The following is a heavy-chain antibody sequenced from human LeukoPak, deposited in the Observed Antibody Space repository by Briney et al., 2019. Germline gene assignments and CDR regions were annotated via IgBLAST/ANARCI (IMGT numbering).Heavy chain of an antibody. V-gene: IGHV1-8*01. CDR3: ARVGYSYGHDNGYYFDY. J-gene: IGHJ4*02. D-gene: IGHD5-18*01. Sequence: ASVKVSCKASGYTFTSYDINWVRQATGQGLEWMGWMNPNSGNTGYAQKFQGRVTMISNTSISTDYMELSSLRSEDTAVYYCARVGYSYGHDNGYYFDYWGQGTLVTVSS. CDR2: MNPNSGNT. CDR1: GYTFTSYD.